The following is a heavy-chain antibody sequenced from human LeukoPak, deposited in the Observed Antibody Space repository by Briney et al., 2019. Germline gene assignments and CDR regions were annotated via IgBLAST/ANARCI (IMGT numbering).Heavy chain of an antibody. V-gene: IGHV4-39*01. J-gene: IGHJ6*03. Sequence: PSETLSLTCAVSGGSISSSSYYWGWIRQPPGKGLEWIGSIYYSGSTYYNPSLKSRVTISVDTSKNQFSLKLSSVTAADTAVYYCARGFPNYDSSGIYYYYMDVWGKGTTVTVSS. CDR3: ARGFPNYDSSGIYYYYMDV. CDR1: GGSISSSSYY. CDR2: IYYSGST. D-gene: IGHD3-22*01.